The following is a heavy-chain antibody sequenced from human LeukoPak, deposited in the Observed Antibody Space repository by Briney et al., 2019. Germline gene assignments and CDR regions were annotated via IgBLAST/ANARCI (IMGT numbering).Heavy chain of an antibody. D-gene: IGHD6-19*01. CDR1: GYTFTSYY. CDR2: INPSGGST. Sequence: GASVKVSCKASGYTFTSYYMHWVRQAPGQGLEWMGIINPSGGSTSYAQKFQGRVTMTRDMSTSTVYMELSSLRSDDTAVYYCARALRLLSYSSGWYLLGHWGQGTLVTVSS. J-gene: IGHJ4*02. V-gene: IGHV1-46*01. CDR3: ARALRLLSYSSGWYLLGH.